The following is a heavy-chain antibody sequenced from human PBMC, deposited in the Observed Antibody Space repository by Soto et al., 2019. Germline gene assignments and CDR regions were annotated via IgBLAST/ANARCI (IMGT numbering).Heavy chain of an antibody. CDR2: IYYSGTT. CDR3: AREVIVVVPAARYMDV. Sequence: QVQLQESGPGMVKPSQTLSLTCTVSGGSISSGDYHWSWIRQHPGKGLEWIGNIYYSGTTYYNPSLKSRVTISVDTSKNQFSLKLSSVTAADTAVYYCAREVIVVVPAARYMDVWGKGTTVTVSS. D-gene: IGHD2-2*01. V-gene: IGHV4-31*03. CDR1: GGSISSGDYH. J-gene: IGHJ6*03.